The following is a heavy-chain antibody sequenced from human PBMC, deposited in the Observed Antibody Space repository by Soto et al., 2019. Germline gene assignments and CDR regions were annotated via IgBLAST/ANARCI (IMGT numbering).Heavy chain of an antibody. Sequence: QVQLVESGGGVVQPGRSLRLSCAASGFPFSSYGMHWVRQAPGKGLDWVAVIWYDGTNKDYADSVKGRFTISRDNSKNTLFLQMNNLRVDDTPVYYCASSINWGQGTLVTVSS. CDR2: IWYDGTNK. CDR3: ASSIN. J-gene: IGHJ4*02. CDR1: GFPFSSYG. V-gene: IGHV3-33*01.